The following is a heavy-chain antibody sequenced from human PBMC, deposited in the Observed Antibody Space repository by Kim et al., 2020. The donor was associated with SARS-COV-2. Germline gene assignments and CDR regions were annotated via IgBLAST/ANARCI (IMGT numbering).Heavy chain of an antibody. V-gene: IGHV1-69*01. Sequence: QGRVTITADESTSTAYMELSSLRSEDTAVYYCARDHTMVRGVISGRWFDYWGQGTLVTVSS. J-gene: IGHJ4*02. D-gene: IGHD3-10*01. CDR3: ARDHTMVRGVISGRWFDY.